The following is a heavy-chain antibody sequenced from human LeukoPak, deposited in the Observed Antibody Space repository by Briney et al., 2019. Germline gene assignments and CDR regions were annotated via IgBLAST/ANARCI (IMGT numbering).Heavy chain of an antibody. CDR1: GGSFSGCF. J-gene: IGHJ4*02. Sequence: SETLSLTCAVSGGSFSGCFWSWIRQPPGKGLEWIGEINPSGSANYNPSLKSRVTISVDTSKNQFSLKLSSVTAADTAVYYCARFGTYWGQGTLVTVSS. CDR2: INPSGSA. CDR3: ARFGTY. D-gene: IGHD3-10*01. V-gene: IGHV4-34*01.